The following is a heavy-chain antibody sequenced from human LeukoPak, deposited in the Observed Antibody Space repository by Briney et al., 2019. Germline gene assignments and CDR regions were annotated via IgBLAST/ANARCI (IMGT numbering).Heavy chain of an antibody. CDR2: ISGSGGST. V-gene: IGHV3-23*01. D-gene: IGHD2-2*01. CDR3: AEDPFYCSSTSCYAMRFDY. Sequence: SGGSLRLSCAASGFTFSSYAMSWVRQAPGKGLEWVSAISGSGGSTYYADSVKGRFTISRDNSKNTLYLQMNSLRAEDTAVYYCAEDPFYCSSTSCYAMRFDYWGQGTLVTVSS. CDR1: GFTFSSYA. J-gene: IGHJ4*02.